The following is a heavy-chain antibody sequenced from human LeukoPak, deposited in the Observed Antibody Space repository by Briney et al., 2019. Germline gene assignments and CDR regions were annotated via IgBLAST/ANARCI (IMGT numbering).Heavy chain of an antibody. J-gene: IGHJ6*03. CDR1: GFTFSSYS. CDR3: ARVPVVFFGVVADYYYYMDV. CDR2: ISSSSSYI. V-gene: IGHV3-21*01. D-gene: IGHD3-3*01. Sequence: PGGSLRLSCAASGFTFSSYSMNWVRQAPGKGLEWVSSISSSSSYIYYADSVKGRFTISRDNAKNSLYLQMNSLRAEDTAVYYCARVPVVFFGVVADYYYYMDVWGKGTTVTVSS.